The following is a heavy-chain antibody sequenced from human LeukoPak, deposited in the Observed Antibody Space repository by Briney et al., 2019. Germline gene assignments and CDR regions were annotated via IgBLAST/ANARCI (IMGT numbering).Heavy chain of an antibody. Sequence: PGRSLRLSCAASGFTFSGYGMHWVRQAPGKGLGWVAVIYYDGNNKYYADSVKGRFTISRDNPKNTLYLQMNSLRAEDTAVYYCARWGSGTYNAYDHYGMDVWGQGTTVTVSS. V-gene: IGHV3-33*01. CDR3: ARWGSGTYNAYDHYGMDV. CDR1: GFTFSGYG. CDR2: IYYDGNNK. J-gene: IGHJ6*02. D-gene: IGHD3-10*01.